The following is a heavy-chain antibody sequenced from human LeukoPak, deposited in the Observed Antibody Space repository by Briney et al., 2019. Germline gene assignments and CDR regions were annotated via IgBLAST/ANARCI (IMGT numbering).Heavy chain of an antibody. J-gene: IGHJ4*02. V-gene: IGHV3-23*01. CDR2: IRGGGGST. CDR3: AKDPSLITIFGVDFDY. CDR1: IFTFSSYA. D-gene: IGHD3-3*01. Sequence: GGSLRLSCAVCIFTFSSYAMSGVRQAPGKGLEWVSAIRGGGGSTYYADTVKGRFTISRDNSKNTLYLQMNSLRAEDTAVYYCAKDPSLITIFGVDFDYWGQGTLVTVSS.